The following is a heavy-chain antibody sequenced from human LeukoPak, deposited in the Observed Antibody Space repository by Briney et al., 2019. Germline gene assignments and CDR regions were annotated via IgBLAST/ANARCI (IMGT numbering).Heavy chain of an antibody. CDR1: GYTLTELS. V-gene: IGHV1-24*01. D-gene: IGHD3-22*01. CDR2: FEPEDGET. J-gene: IGHJ4*02. Sequence: ASVKVSCKVSGYTLTELSMHWVRQAPGKGLEWRGGFEPEDGETIYAQKFQGRVTMTEDTSTDADYMELSSLRSEDTAVYYCATAYYYDSSGYYYLAYWGQGTLVTVSS. CDR3: ATAYYYDSSGYYYLAY.